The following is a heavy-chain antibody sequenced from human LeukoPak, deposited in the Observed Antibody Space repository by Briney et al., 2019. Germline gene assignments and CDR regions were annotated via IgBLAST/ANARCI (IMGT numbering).Heavy chain of an antibody. J-gene: IGHJ5*02. Sequence: SETLSLTCTVSGGSISSYCWSWIRQPPGKGLEWIGSMCFSGSTNYNPSLKSRVTISIDTSKNQFPLKLTSVTAADTAVYYCARRIVERHTIEEDNWFDPWGQGILVTVSS. CDR2: MCFSGST. CDR1: GGSISSYC. V-gene: IGHV4-59*08. D-gene: IGHD2-15*01. CDR3: ARRIVERHTIEEDNWFDP.